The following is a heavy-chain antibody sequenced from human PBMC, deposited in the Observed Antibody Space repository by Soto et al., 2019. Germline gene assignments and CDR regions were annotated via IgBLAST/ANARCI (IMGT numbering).Heavy chain of an antibody. D-gene: IGHD4-17*01. CDR3: AKDQGPVRYYGGFDY. CDR1: GFTFSSYG. CDR2: ISYDGSNK. J-gene: IGHJ4*02. V-gene: IGHV3-30*18. Sequence: GGSLRLSCAASGFTFSSYGMHWVRQAPGKGLEWVAVISYDGSNKYYADSVKGRFTISRDNSKNTLYLQMNSLRAEDTAVYYCAKDQGPVRYYGGFDYWGQGTLVTVSS.